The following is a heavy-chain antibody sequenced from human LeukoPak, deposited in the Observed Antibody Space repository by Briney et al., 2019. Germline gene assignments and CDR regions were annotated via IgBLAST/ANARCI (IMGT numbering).Heavy chain of an antibody. CDR1: GDSIINYY. J-gene: IGHJ4*02. D-gene: IGHD2-15*01. Sequence: PSETLSLTCTVSGDSIINYYWSWIRQLPGKGLEWIGYVYYSGSTNYNPSLKSRVTISVDTSKNQLSLKLSSVTAADTAVYYCARHAGYCSGGSCYFFDYWGQGTLVTVSS. CDR2: VYYSGST. V-gene: IGHV4-59*08. CDR3: ARHAGYCSGGSCYFFDY.